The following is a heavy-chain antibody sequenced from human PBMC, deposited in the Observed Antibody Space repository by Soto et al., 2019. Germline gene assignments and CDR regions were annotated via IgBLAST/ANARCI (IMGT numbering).Heavy chain of an antibody. D-gene: IGHD3-10*01. CDR2: IRSKTDNFAT. V-gene: IGHV3-73*01. Sequence: GGSLRLSCAASGFTFSASAMHWVRQASGKGLEWVGRIRSKTDNFATAYAESVKGRFTISRDDSKSTAYLQMNSLKTEDTAVYYCTRLDYGSGMDIDYWGQVTQVTVSS. J-gene: IGHJ4*02. CDR3: TRLDYGSGMDIDY. CDR1: GFTFSASA.